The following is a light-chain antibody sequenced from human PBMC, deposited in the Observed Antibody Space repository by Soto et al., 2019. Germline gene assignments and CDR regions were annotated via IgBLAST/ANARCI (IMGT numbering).Light chain of an antibody. J-gene: IGKJ4*01. V-gene: IGKV3-20*01. CDR3: QQYGSSPLT. CDR1: QSVSSN. Sequence: DIGMTQSRATLSVSPGERATLSCRASQSVSSNSAWYQQQPGQAPRLLIYGASSRATGIPDRFSGSGSGTDFTLTISRLEPEDFAVYYCQQYGSSPLTFGRGTKVDI. CDR2: GAS.